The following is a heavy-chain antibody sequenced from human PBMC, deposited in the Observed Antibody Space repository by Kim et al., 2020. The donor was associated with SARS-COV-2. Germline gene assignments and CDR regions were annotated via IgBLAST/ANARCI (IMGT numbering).Heavy chain of an antibody. CDR3: AGDYYDSSGYYYPLGY. J-gene: IGHJ4*02. D-gene: IGHD3-22*01. Sequence: SVKGRFTISRDNSKNTLYLQMNSLRAEDTAVYYCAGDYYDSSGYYYPLGYWGQGTLVTVSS. V-gene: IGHV3-30*03.